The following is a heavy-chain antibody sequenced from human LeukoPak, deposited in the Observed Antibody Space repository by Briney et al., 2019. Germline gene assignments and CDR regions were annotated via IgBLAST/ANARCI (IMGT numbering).Heavy chain of an antibody. CDR3: ARTTEGGYTYGYFYYYYMDV. V-gene: IGHV4-59*01. D-gene: IGHD5-18*01. CDR2: IYYSGSA. J-gene: IGHJ6*03. Sequence: SETLSLTCAVYGESFSAYYWSWIRQPPGKGLEWIGYIYYSGSANYNPSLKSRVTISVDTSKNQFSLKLTSATAADTAVYYCARTTEGGYTYGYFYYYYMDVWGKGTTVTISS. CDR1: GESFSAYY.